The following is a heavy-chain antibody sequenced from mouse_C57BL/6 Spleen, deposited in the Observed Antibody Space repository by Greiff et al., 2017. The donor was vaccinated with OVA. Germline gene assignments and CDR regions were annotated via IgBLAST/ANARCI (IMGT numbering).Heavy chain of an antibody. Sequence: QVQLQQPGAELVKPGASVKLSCKASGYTFTSYWMQWVKQRPGQGLEWIGAIDPYDSYTTYNQKFKSKATLTVDTSSSTAYLHLSSLTSEDSAVYYCARDEYSPFSYWGQGTLVTVSA. J-gene: IGHJ3*01. CDR2: IDPYDSYT. CDR1: GYTFTSYW. D-gene: IGHD2-12*01. V-gene: IGHV1-50*01. CDR3: ARDEYSPFSY.